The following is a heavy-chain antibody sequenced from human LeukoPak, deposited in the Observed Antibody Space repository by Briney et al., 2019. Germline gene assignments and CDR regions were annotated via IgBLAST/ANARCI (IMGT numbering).Heavy chain of an antibody. V-gene: IGHV4-34*01. CDR1: GGSFSGYY. CDR2: INHSGST. J-gene: IGHJ4*02. D-gene: IGHD4-17*01. CDR3: ARGTVTTSVPLRPSAFDY. Sequence: SGTLSLTCAVYGGSFSGYYWSWIRQPPGKGLEWIGEINHSGSTNYNPSLKSRVTISVDTSKNQFSLKLSSVTAADTAVYYCARGTVTTSVPLRPSAFDYWGQGTLVTVYS.